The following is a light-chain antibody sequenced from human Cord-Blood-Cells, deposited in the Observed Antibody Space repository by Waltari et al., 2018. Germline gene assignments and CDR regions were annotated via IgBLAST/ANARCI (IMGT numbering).Light chain of an antibody. CDR2: DAS. CDR3: QQFNSYPPYT. J-gene: IGKJ2*01. CDR1: QGISSA. V-gene: IGKV1-13*02. Sequence: IQLTQSPSSLSASVGDRVTITCRASQGISSALAWYQQKPGKAPKLLIYDASSLESGVPSRFSGSGSGTDFTLTISSLQPEDFATYYCQQFNSYPPYTFGQGTKLEIK.